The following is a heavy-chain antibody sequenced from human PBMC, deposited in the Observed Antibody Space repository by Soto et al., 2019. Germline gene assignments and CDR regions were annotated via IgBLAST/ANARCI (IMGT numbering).Heavy chain of an antibody. Sequence: QVQLVESGGGVVQPGRSLRLSCAASGFAFSSYAMHWVRQAPGKGLAGAAVISYEGINKYYADSVKGRLTISRDNSKSTPYLQMTSLRAEDTAVYNCARNLSGSGDWGQGTLGTVSS. J-gene: IGHJ4*02. CDR1: GFAFSSYA. CDR2: ISYEGINK. CDR3: ARNLSGSGD. V-gene: IGHV3-30-3*01. D-gene: IGHD3-10*01.